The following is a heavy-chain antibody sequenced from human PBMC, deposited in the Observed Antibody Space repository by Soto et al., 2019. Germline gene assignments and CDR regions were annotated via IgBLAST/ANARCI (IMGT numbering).Heavy chain of an antibody. Sequence: GGSLRLSCAASGFTFSSYWMSWVRQAPGKGLEWVANIKQDGSEKYYVDSVKGRSTISRDNAKNSLYLQMNSLRAEDTAVYYCARRVVATDRDYFDYWGQGTLVTVSS. J-gene: IGHJ4*02. CDR1: GFTFSSYW. CDR3: ARRVVATDRDYFDY. CDR2: IKQDGSEK. V-gene: IGHV3-7*01. D-gene: IGHD5-12*01.